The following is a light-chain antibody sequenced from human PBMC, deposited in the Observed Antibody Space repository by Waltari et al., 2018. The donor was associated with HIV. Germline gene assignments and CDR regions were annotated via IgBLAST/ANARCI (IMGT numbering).Light chain of an antibody. Sequence: QSVLTQPPSASGTSGQRVTIPCSGSSSNIGSHYVYWYQQLPGTAPKLLIYRNNQRPSGVPDRFSGSKSGTSASLAISGLRSEDEADYYCAAWDDSLSGRYVFGTGTKVTVL. V-gene: IGLV1-47*01. CDR2: RNN. CDR1: SSNIGSHY. J-gene: IGLJ1*01. CDR3: AAWDDSLSGRYV.